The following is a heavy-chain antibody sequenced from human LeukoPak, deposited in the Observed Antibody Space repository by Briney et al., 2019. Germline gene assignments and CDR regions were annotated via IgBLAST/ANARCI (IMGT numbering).Heavy chain of an antibody. CDR1: GSSFSAYW. J-gene: IGHJ4*02. V-gene: IGHV3-74*01. D-gene: IGHD2-8*01. CDR2: INNEGTGT. CDR3: VRYDVDARRFDY. Sequence: GGSLRLSCAASGSSFSAYWMHWVRQAPVKGLVWVSRINNEGTGTDYADSVRGRFTISRVNVENTLYLQMNSLSADDTAMYYCVRYDVDARRFDYWGQGTLVTVSS.